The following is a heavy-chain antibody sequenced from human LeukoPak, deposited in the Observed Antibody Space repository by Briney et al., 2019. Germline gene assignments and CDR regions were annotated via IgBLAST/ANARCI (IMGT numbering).Heavy chain of an antibody. CDR1: GGSINPYY. V-gene: IGHV4-4*07. Sequence: SETLSLTCTVSGGSINPYYWTWIRQSAGKGLEWLGRIYASGDFNYNPFLKTRVTMSVDTSKNQFSLNLNSVTAADTAVYYCARGWAPRGQKSCFDYWGRGALVTVSS. CDR2: IYASGDF. CDR3: ARGWAPRGQKSCFDY. D-gene: IGHD1-26*01. J-gene: IGHJ4*02.